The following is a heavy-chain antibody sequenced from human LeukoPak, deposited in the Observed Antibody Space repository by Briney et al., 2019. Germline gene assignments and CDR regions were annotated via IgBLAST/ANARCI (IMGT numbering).Heavy chain of an antibody. D-gene: IGHD3-22*01. J-gene: IGHJ4*02. Sequence: GGSPRLSCAASGFTFDDYGMSWVRQAPGKGLEWVSGINWNGGSTGYADSVKGRFTISRDNAKNSLYLQMNSLRAEDTALYYCARGITMIAHFHYWGQGTLVTVSS. CDR2: INWNGGST. CDR1: GFTFDDYG. V-gene: IGHV3-20*04. CDR3: ARGITMIAHFHY.